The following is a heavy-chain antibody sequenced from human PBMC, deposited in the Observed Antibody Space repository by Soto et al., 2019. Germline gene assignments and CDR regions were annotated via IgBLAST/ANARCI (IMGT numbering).Heavy chain of an antibody. CDR3: ARGFGSIAARPKVDP. CDR1: GYTFTGYY. CDR2: INPNSGGT. V-gene: IGHV1-2*02. D-gene: IGHD6-6*01. Sequence: GASVKVSCKASGYTFTGYYMHWVRQAPGQGLEWMGWINPNSGGTNYAQKFQGRVTMTRDTSISTAYMELSRLRSDDTAVYYCARGFGSIAARPKVDPWGQGTLVTVSS. J-gene: IGHJ5*02.